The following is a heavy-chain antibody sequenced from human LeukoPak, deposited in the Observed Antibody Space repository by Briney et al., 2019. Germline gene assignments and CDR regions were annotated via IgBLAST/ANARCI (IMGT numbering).Heavy chain of an antibody. CDR2: ITSSSSYL. J-gene: IGHJ5*02. CDR3: ARDLTVTSTCWFDR. D-gene: IGHD4-11*01. CDR1: GFTFSSYS. V-gene: IGHV3-21*01. Sequence: GGSLRLSCAVSGFTFSSYSMNWVRQAPGKGLEWVSSITSSSSYLYYADSVKGRFTISRDNAKNSLYLQMNGLRAEDTAVYYCARDLTVTSTCWFDRWGQGTLVTVSS.